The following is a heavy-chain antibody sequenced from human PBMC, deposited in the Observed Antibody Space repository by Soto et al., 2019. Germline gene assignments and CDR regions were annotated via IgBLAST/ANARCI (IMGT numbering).Heavy chain of an antibody. J-gene: IGHJ4*02. CDR3: AKGSAHASPYYFDW. CDR1: GFTFSNYA. CDR2: ITGSGGST. Sequence: EVQLLESGGGLVQPGGSLRLSCAASGFTFSNYAMSWVRQAPGEGPEWISAITGSGGSTYHDDSVKGRFTISRDNSKNNLYLQMNSLRVEDSAQYYCAKGSAHASPYYFDWWGQRTLVTVSS. V-gene: IGHV3-23*01.